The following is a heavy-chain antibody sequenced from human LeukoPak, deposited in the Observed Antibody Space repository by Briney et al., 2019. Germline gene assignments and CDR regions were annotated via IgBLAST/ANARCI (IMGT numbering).Heavy chain of an antibody. V-gene: IGHV3-48*01. D-gene: IGHD1-26*01. CDR2: ISSRSGAI. J-gene: IGHJ3*02. Sequence: GGSLRLSCAASGFTFSSYWMGWVRQAPGKGLEWISYISSRSGAIYYADSVKGRFAISRDNAKNSLYLQMNSLGAEDTAVYSCARGGSYYTAFDIWGQGTMVTVSS. CDR3: ARGGSYYTAFDI. CDR1: GFTFSSYW.